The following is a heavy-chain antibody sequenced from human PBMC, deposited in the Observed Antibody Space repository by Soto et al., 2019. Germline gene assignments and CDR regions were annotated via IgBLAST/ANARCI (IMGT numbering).Heavy chain of an antibody. Sequence: PGESLKISCKGSGYSFTSYWISWVRQMPGKGLEWMGRIDPSDSYTNYSPSFQGHVTISADKSISTAYLQWSSLKASDTAMYYCARHRKGYCSSTSCYYYYYGMDVWGQGTTVTVSS. CDR3: ARHRKGYCSSTSCYYYYYGMDV. V-gene: IGHV5-10-1*01. J-gene: IGHJ6*02. CDR2: IDPSDSYT. CDR1: GYSFTSYW. D-gene: IGHD2-2*01.